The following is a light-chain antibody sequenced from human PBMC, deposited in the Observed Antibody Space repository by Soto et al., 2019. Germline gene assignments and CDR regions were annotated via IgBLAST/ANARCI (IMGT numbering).Light chain of an antibody. CDR2: KAS. V-gene: IGKV1-5*03. J-gene: IGKJ1*01. CDR1: QSISSW. Sequence: DIQMAQSPSTLSASVVDRVAITCRASQSISSWLAWYQQKPGKAPKLLIYKASSLESGVPSRFSGSGSGTEFTLTISSLQPDDFATYYCQQYNSWTWTFGQGTKVDIK. CDR3: QQYNSWTWT.